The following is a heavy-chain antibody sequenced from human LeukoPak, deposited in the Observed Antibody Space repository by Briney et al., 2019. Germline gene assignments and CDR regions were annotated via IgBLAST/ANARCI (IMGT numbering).Heavy chain of an antibody. CDR1: GYTVAAYY. J-gene: IGHJ4*02. Sequence: GASVKVSYKASGYTVAAYYIHWVRQAPGQGLEWMGWINPNTGGPYYPQKFQGKVTMTWDSSVNTAYMELTSVTSDDTAIYYCARHRNSQTAGAGDCWGQGTLVTVSS. D-gene: IGHD1-26*01. CDR2: INPNTGGP. CDR3: ARHRNSQTAGAGDC. V-gene: IGHV1-2*02.